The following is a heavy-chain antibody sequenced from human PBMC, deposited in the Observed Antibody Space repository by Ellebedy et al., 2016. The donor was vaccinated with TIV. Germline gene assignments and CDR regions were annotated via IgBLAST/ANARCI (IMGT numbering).Heavy chain of an antibody. CDR2: ISPSGTTR. D-gene: IGHD3-10*01. V-gene: IGHV3-11*01. CDR3: ATQGGEYYGSGSYYTGPSYFDF. J-gene: IGHJ4*02. CDR1: GVTFSDYH. Sequence: GESLKISXAASGVTFSDYHMSWIRQAPGKGLEWISYISPSGTTRNYADSLEGRFTISRDNAKKSLYLQMNSLRAEDTAVYYCATQGGEYYGSGSYYTGPSYFDFWGQGTLVTVSS.